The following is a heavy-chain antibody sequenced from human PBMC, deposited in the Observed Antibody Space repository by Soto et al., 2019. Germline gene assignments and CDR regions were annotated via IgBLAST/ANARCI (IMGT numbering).Heavy chain of an antibody. D-gene: IGHD6-19*01. CDR2: INHSGST. Sequence: SETLSLTCAVYGGSFSGYYWSWIRQPPGKWLEWIGEINHSGSTNYNPSLKSRVTISVDTSKNQFSLKLSSVTAADTAVYYCARGSSWQWLVGNWFDPWGQGTLVTVSS. J-gene: IGHJ5*02. V-gene: IGHV4-34*01. CDR1: GGSFSGYY. CDR3: ARGSSWQWLVGNWFDP.